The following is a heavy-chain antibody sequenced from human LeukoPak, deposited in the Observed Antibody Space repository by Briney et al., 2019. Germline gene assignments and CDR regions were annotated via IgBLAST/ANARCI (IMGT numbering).Heavy chain of an antibody. CDR3: AHGYYDILTGYYSGPDY. Sequence: SGPTLVNPTQTLTLTCTFSGFSLSTSGVGVGWIRQPPGKALEWLALIYWNDDKRYSPSLKRRPTITKDTSKNQVVLTMTNMDPLDTATYYCAHGYYDILTGYYSGPDYWGQGTLVTVSS. CDR1: GFSLSTSGVG. V-gene: IGHV2-5*01. J-gene: IGHJ4*02. CDR2: IYWNDDK. D-gene: IGHD3-9*01.